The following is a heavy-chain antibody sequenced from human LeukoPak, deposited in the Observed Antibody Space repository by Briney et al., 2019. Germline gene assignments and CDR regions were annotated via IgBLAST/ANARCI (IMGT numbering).Heavy chain of an antibody. CDR3: ARQGVPAAMRSVYWYFDL. CDR2: IYYSGST. Sequence: ASETLSLTCTVSGGSISSSSYCWGWIRQPPGKGLEWIGSIYYSGSTYYNPSLKSRVTISVDTSKNQFSLKLSSVTAADTAVYYCARQGVPAAMRSVYWYFDLWGRGRLVTVSS. D-gene: IGHD2-2*01. CDR1: GGSISSSSYC. V-gene: IGHV4-39*01. J-gene: IGHJ2*01.